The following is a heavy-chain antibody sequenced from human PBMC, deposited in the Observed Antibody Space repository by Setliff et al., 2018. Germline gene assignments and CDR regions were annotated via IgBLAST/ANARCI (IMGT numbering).Heavy chain of an antibody. Sequence: SATLSLTCTVSGDSISSGDYFWSWIRQPPGKGLEWIAYIYHSGIAYYNPSLKSRVTMSVDKSKNQFSLHLTSVTAADTAVYYCAREVGTSTSSDAFDVWGQGMMVTVSS. CDR3: AREVGTSTSSDAFDV. D-gene: IGHD1-26*01. V-gene: IGHV4-30-4*08. J-gene: IGHJ3*01. CDR2: IYHSGIA. CDR1: GDSISSGDYF.